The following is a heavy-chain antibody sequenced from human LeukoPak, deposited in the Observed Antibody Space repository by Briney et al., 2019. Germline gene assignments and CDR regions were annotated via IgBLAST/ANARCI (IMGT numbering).Heavy chain of an antibody. V-gene: IGHV3-23*01. CDR3: VKEYGWYCGSGSDY. CDR1: GFTFSSYA. Sequence: AGGSLRLSCAASGFTFSSYAMSWVRQAPGEGLEWVSAISGSGGSTYYADSVKGRFTISRDNSKNTLYLQMNSLRAEDTAVYYCVKEYGWYCGSGSDYWGQGTLVTVSS. CDR2: ISGSGGST. J-gene: IGHJ4*02. D-gene: IGHD3-10*01.